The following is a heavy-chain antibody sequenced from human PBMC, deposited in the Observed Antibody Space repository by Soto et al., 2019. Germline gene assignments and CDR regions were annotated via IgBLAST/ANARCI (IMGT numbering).Heavy chain of an antibody. CDR1: GFTFSDYY. J-gene: IGHJ4*02. CDR3: ARGPPQEFIAVAVYDLIY. Sequence: PGGSLRLSCAASGFTFSDYYMSWIRQAPGKGLEWVSYISSSSSYTNYADSVKGRFTISRDNAKNSLYLQMNSLRAEDTAVYYCARGPPQEFIAVAVYDLIYWGQGTLVTVSS. D-gene: IGHD6-19*01. CDR2: ISSSSSYT. V-gene: IGHV3-11*05.